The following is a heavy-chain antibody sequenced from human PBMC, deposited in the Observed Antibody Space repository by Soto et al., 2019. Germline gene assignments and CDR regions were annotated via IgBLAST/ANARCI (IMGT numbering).Heavy chain of an antibody. Sequence: QVQLVQSGAEVKKPGSSVKVSCKASGGTFSSYAISWVRQAPGQGLEWMGGIIPIFGTANYAQKFQGRVTITADEATSPAYMELRSLRSEDAGVFYCAREVVVAATGWFGPWGQGALVTVSS. D-gene: IGHD2-15*01. CDR3: AREVVVAATGWFGP. V-gene: IGHV1-69*12. CDR1: GGTFSSYA. J-gene: IGHJ5*02. CDR2: IIPIFGTA.